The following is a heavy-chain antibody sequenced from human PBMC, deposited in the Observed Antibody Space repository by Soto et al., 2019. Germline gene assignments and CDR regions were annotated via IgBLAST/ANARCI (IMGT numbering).Heavy chain of an antibody. Sequence: PSETLSLTCTVSGGSISSYYWSWIRQPPGKGLEWIGYIYYSGSTNYNPSLKSRVTISVDTSKNQFSLKLSSVTAADTAVYYCARDLRDPYYYYGMDVWGQGTTVT. J-gene: IGHJ6*02. CDR2: IYYSGST. CDR3: ARDLRDPYYYYGMDV. V-gene: IGHV4-59*01. CDR1: GGSISSYY.